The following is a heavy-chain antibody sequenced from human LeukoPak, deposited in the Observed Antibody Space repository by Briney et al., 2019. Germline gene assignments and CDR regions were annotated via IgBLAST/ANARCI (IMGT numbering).Heavy chain of an antibody. CDR3: VREVRYHDDSGYPDS. V-gene: IGHV4-38-2*02. CDR1: GDSINNTYF. CDR2: IDQGGNT. Sequence: PSETLSLTCGVFGDSINNTYFWGWIRRPPGKGLQWIGSIDQGGNTYFESSLKGRVYLSVDTSKNQFSLTLTPVTDADTAIYHCVREVRYHDDSGYPDSWGQGTLVIVSS. D-gene: IGHD3-22*01. J-gene: IGHJ4*02.